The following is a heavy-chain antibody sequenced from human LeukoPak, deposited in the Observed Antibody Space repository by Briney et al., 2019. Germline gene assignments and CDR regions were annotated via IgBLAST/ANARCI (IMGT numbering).Heavy chain of an antibody. CDR2: INPNSGGT. Sequence: AASVKVSCKASGYTFTGYYMHWVRQAPGQGLEWMGRINPNSGGTNYAQKFQGRVTMTRDTSISTAYMELSRLRSDDTAVYYCARVRQEVMRGWFDPWGQGTLVTVSS. CDR3: ARVRQEVMRGWFDP. V-gene: IGHV1-2*06. D-gene: IGHD2-8*01. J-gene: IGHJ5*02. CDR1: GYTFTGYY.